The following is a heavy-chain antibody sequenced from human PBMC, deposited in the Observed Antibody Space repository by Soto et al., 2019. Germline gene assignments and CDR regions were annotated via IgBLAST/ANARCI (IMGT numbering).Heavy chain of an antibody. J-gene: IGHJ4*02. CDR1: GFTFYNYA. CDR2: ISGGGGNT. Sequence: EVQLLESGGGLVQPGGSLRLSCAASGFTFYNYAMSWVRQTPGKGLEWVSTISGGGGNTYYPESVKGRFTISRDNSKDTVYLQMNSLRAEDTAIYYFAKERLGRGADYWGQGALVTVTS. CDR3: AKERLGRGADY. V-gene: IGHV3-23*01.